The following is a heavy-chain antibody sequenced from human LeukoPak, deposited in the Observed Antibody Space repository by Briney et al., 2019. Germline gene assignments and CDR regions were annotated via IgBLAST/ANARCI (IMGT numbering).Heavy chain of an antibody. J-gene: IGHJ6*02. CDR2: ISSGSSYI. CDR1: GFTFSSYT. Sequence: SGGSLRLSCAASGFTFSSYTMNWVRQAPGKGLEWVSSISSGSSYIYYADSLKGRFTISRDNAKNSVYLQMNSLRAEDTVVYYCATLPHMYGGSSTHYFYYGMDVWGQGTTVTVSS. D-gene: IGHD6-13*01. V-gene: IGHV3-21*01. CDR3: ATLPHMYGGSSTHYFYYGMDV.